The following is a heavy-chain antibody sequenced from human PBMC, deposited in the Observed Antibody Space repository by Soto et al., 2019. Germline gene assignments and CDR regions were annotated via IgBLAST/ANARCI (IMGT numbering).Heavy chain of an antibody. CDR2: IDHSGSI. V-gene: IGHV4-34*01. D-gene: IGHD3-22*01. CDR3: ARTDRAIFYGMDV. J-gene: IGHJ6*02. Sequence: SETLSLTCAVYGGSFSAYYWSWIRQPPGEGLEWIGEIDHSGSINYNPSLESRVTISVDTSKNQFSLKVSSVTAADTAVYHCARTDRAIFYGMDVWGQGTTVTVSS. CDR1: GGSFSAYY.